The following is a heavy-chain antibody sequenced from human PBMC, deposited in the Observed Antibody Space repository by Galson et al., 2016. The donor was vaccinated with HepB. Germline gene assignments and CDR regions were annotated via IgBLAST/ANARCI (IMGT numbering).Heavy chain of an antibody. CDR3: AKTYIRTRSSGYYAH. Sequence: SLRLSCAASGLTFDDYAMHWVRQAPGKGLEWVSGISWNSGSIGYADSVKGRFTTSRDNAKNSLYLQMNSLRAEDTALYYCAKTYIRTRSSGYYAHWGQGTLVTVSS. D-gene: IGHD3-22*01. CDR2: ISWNSGSI. V-gene: IGHV3-9*01. J-gene: IGHJ4*02. CDR1: GLTFDDYA.